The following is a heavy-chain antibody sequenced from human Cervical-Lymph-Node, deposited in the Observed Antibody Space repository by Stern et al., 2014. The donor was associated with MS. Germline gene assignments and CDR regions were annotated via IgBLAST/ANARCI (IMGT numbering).Heavy chain of an antibody. CDR2: INPHNGDT. CDR3: ARDCSSTSCSDY. CDR1: GYSFTDYY. V-gene: IGHV1-2*06. Sequence: QVQLVQSGAEVKKPGASVKVSCKASGYSFTDYYMHWVRQAPGQVPEWMGRINPHNGDTIYIQNFQGRFTMTRDTSITTAYMELSRLTSDDTAVYYCARDCSSTSCSDYWGQGTQVTVSS. D-gene: IGHD2-2*01. J-gene: IGHJ4*02.